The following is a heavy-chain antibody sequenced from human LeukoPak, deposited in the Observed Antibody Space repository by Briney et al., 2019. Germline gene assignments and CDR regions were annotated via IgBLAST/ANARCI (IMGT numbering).Heavy chain of an antibody. CDR1: GFTFDDYA. CDR2: ISWNSGSI. CDR3: AKDEFVASDFTGAFDI. J-gene: IGHJ3*02. V-gene: IGHV3-9*03. D-gene: IGHD2-8*02. Sequence: GGSLRLSCAASGFTFDDYAMHWVRQAPGKGLEWVSGISWNSGSIDYADSVKGRFTISRDNAKNSQYLQMNSLRAEDMALYYCAKDEFVASDFTGAFDIWGQGTMVTVSS.